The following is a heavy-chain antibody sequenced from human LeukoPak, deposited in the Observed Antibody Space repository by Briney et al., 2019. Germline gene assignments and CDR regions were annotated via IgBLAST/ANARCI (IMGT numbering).Heavy chain of an antibody. CDR3: ATSTHLTGTKTAPFDY. CDR1: AFTFSTNA. CDR2: ISGRGGSK. D-gene: IGHD1-7*01. V-gene: IGHV3-23*01. J-gene: IGHJ4*02. Sequence: GGSLRLSCAASAFTFSTNAMSCVRRPLGKGLEEVLAISGRGGSKYYADSVKDRFTITRDNTNITLYLQVNSLRDEDTAVYYCATSTHLTGTKTAPFDYWGQGTLVTVSS.